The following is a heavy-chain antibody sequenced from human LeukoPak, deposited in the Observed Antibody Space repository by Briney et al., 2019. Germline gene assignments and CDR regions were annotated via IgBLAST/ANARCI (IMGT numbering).Heavy chain of an antibody. CDR3: AAQFNDILTGYYNRPFDY. CDR2: IWYDGSNK. D-gene: IGHD3-9*01. CDR1: GFTFSSYA. J-gene: IGHJ4*02. Sequence: PGGSLRLSCAASGFTFSSYAMSWVRQAPGKGLEWVAVIWYDGSNKYYADSVKGRFTISRDNSKNTLYLQMNSLIAEDTAVYYCAAQFNDILTGYYNRPFDYWGQGTLVTVSS. V-gene: IGHV3-33*08.